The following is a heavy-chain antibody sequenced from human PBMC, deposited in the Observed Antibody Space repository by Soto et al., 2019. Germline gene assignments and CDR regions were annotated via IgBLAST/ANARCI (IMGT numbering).Heavy chain of an antibody. J-gene: IGHJ6*02. CDR2: ISDNVGNT. Sequence: GESLRLSCEASGFTFSAYAMSWVRQAPGKGLEWVSSISDNVGNTYCADSVKGRFTISRDNSKNTLYLQMNSLRAEDTAIYYCAKDRRRVDVWGQGTTVTVSS. CDR1: GFTFSAYA. V-gene: IGHV3-23*01. CDR3: AKDRRRVDV.